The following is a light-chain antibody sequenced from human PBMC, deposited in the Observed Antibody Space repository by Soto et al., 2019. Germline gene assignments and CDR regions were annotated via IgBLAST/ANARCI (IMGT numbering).Light chain of an antibody. CDR3: QQSYSTPPVT. V-gene: IGKV1-39*01. J-gene: IGKJ2*01. Sequence: DIQMTQSPSSLSASVGDRLTITCRASQSISSYLNWYQQKPGKTPKLLLYAASSFQSGVPSRFSGRGSGTDFTLTISSLQPEDFATYYCQQSYSTPPVTFGQGTKLEIK. CDR1: QSISSY. CDR2: AAS.